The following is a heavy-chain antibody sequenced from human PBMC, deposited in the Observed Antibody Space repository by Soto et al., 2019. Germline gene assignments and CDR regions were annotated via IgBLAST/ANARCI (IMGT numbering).Heavy chain of an antibody. D-gene: IGHD2-21*02. CDR1: GFIFSKYA. Sequence: DVQLLESGGGLVQPGGSLRLSCAASGFIFSKYAMIWVRQAPGKGQEWVSGITGSGNTIEYAASVKGRLTISRDNSRNTVDLQMNSLRAEDTCMYYCAKDDISGDGLWLVSDWGQGTLVTVS. J-gene: IGHJ4*02. V-gene: IGHV3-23*01. CDR3: AKDDISGDGLWLVSD. CDR2: ITGSGNTI.